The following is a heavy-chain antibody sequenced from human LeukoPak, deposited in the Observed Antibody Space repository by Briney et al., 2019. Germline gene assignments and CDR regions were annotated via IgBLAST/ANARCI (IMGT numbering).Heavy chain of an antibody. CDR1: GGSIISSSYY. V-gene: IGHV4-39*01. CDR3: ARHARDYGDFDY. D-gene: IGHD4-17*01. CDR2: MYYSGST. Sequence: PSETLSLTCTVSGGSIISSSYYWGWIRQPPGKGLEWIGSMYYSGSTYYNLSLKSRVTISVDTSKNQFSLRLSSVTAADTAVYYCARHARDYGDFDYWGHGTLVTVSS. J-gene: IGHJ4*01.